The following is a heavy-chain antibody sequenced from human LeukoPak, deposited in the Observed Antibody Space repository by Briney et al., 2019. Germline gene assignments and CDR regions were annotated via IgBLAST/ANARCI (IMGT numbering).Heavy chain of an antibody. CDR3: ARDNTLRYFDY. CDR1: GGSISSYY. CDR2: IYYSGST. J-gene: IGHJ4*02. D-gene: IGHD3-9*01. Sequence: SETLSLTCTVSGGSISSYYWSWIRQPPGKGLEWIGYIYYSGSTNNNPSLKSRVTISVDTSKNQFSLKLSSATAADTAVYYCARDNTLRYFDYWGQGTLVTVSS. V-gene: IGHV4-59*01.